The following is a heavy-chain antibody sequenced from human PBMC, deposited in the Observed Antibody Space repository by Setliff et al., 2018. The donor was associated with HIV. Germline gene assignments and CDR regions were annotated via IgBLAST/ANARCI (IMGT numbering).Heavy chain of an antibody. V-gene: IGHV3-49*04. Sequence: GGSLRLSCTASGFTFGDYAMSWVRQAPGKGLEWVGFIRSKAYGGTTEYAASVKDRFTVSRDDSKSIAYLQINSPKTEDTAVYYCTRDKGYAFDIWGRGTMVTVSS. J-gene: IGHJ3*02. D-gene: IGHD5-18*01. CDR3: TRDKGYAFDI. CDR2: IRSKAYGGTT. CDR1: GFTFGDYA.